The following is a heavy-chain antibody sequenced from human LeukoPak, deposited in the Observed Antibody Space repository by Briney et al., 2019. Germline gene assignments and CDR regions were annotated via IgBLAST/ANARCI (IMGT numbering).Heavy chain of an antibody. CDR2: IVPFLAIA. V-gene: IGHV1-69*04. J-gene: IGHJ4*02. D-gene: IGHD4-17*01. CDR1: GGTFITFA. Sequence: ASVKVSRKASGGTFITFAVSWVRQAPGQGLEWMGSIVPFLAIASYAQNLQGRVTITADTSTSTAYMELSSLRSEDTAVYYCARDLTTVVTHANYWGQGTLVTVSS. CDR3: ARDLTTVVTHANY.